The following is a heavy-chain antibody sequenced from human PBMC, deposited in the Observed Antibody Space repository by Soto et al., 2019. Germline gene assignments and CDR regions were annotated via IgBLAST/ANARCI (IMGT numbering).Heavy chain of an antibody. CDR2: ISYDASNK. V-gene: IGHV3-30-3*01. J-gene: IGHJ4*02. CDR1: GFTFSSYA. Sequence: QVQLVESGGGVVQPGRSLRLSCAASGFTFSSYAMNWVRQAPGKGLAWVALISYDASNKYYADSVKGRFTISRDSSKNTLYLQMNSLRDADTAFYYCGRCSSTSCHLGSDYWGQGTLVTVSS. CDR3: GRCSSTSCHLGSDY. D-gene: IGHD2-2*01.